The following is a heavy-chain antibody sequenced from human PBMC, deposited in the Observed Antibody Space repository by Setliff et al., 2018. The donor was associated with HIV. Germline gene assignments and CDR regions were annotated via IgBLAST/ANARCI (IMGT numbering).Heavy chain of an antibody. J-gene: IGHJ4*02. Sequence: SGPTLPNPTHTRTLTCTFSGLSLSTSGVGVGWIRQSPGKALEWLAFIYWNNNKHYSTSLKSRLTVTKDTSKNRVVFTMTNMDPVDTATYYCAYSGRQLRGPYFDFWGQGTPVTVSS. CDR2: IYWNNNK. D-gene: IGHD1-1*01. CDR1: GLSLSTSGVG. V-gene: IGHV2-5*01. CDR3: AYSGRQLRGPYFDF.